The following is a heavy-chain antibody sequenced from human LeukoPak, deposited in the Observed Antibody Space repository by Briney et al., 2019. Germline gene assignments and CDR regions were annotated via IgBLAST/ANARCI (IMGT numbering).Heavy chain of an antibody. CDR2: ISYGGSNK. Sequence: GGSLRLSCAASGFTFSSYAMHWVRQAPGKGLEWVAVISYGGSNKYYADSVKGRFTISRDNSKNTLYLQMNSLRAEDTAVYYCARDLGPQQCSSTSCYYNGMDVWGQGTTVTVSS. J-gene: IGHJ6*02. CDR3: ARDLGPQQCSSTSCYYNGMDV. V-gene: IGHV3-30-3*01. D-gene: IGHD2-2*01. CDR1: GFTFSSYA.